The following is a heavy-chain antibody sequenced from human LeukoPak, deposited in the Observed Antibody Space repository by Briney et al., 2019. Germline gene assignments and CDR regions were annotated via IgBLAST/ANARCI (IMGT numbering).Heavy chain of an antibody. V-gene: IGHV3-23*01. J-gene: IGHJ4*02. CDR2: ISGSGGST. D-gene: IGHD1-26*01. CDR1: GFTFSSYA. Sequence: GGSLRLSCAASGFTFSSYAMSWVRQAPGKGLEWVSAISGSGGSTYYADSVKGRFTISRDNSENTLYLQMNSLRAEDTAVYYCAKDGYFNSGSYYDYWGQGTLVTVSS. CDR3: AKDGYFNSGSYYDY.